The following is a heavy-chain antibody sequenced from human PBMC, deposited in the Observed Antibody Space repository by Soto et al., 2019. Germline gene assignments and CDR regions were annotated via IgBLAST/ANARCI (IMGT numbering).Heavy chain of an antibody. CDR2: IYYSGST. D-gene: IGHD3-3*01. CDR3: ARLRFLEWLDAFDI. Sequence: PSETLSLTCTVSGGSISSYYWSWIRQPPGRGLEWIGYIYYSGSTNYNPSLKSQVTISVDTSKNQFSLKLSSVTAADTAVYYCARLRFLEWLDAFDIWGQGTMVTVSS. CDR1: GGSISSYY. V-gene: IGHV4-59*08. J-gene: IGHJ3*02.